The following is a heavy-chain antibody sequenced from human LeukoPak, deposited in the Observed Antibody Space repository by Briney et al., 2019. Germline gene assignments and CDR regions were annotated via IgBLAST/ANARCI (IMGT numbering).Heavy chain of an antibody. CDR2: IYPGDSDT. CDR1: GYTFSSYW. CDR3: VRLFDGAFDS. V-gene: IGHV5-51*01. J-gene: IGHJ4*02. Sequence: GDSLKISCKVSGYTFSSYWIGWVRQMPGKGLEWMAMIYPGDSDTRYSPSFQGQVSISADTSIITTYLQWSSLKASDTAMYYCVRLFDGAFDSWGQGTLVTVSS. D-gene: IGHD4/OR15-4a*01.